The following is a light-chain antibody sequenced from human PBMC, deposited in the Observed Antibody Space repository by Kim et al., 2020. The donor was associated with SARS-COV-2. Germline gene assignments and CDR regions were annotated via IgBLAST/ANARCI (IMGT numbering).Light chain of an antibody. CDR2: DAS. V-gene: IGKV1-33*01. J-gene: IGKJ2*01. CDR3: QQYENLPPMHT. Sequence: DIQMTQFPTSLSASVGDTVTITCQASQDITNSLNWLQQKPGKAPKLLIYDASNLEMGVPSRFSGSGSGTHFTFTINGLQPEDIATYYCQQYENLPPMHTFGQGTKLEI. CDR1: QDITNS.